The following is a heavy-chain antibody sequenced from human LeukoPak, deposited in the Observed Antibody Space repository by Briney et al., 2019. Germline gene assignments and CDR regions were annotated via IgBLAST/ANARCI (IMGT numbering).Heavy chain of an antibody. CDR3: ARVEVLWFGELGAFDY. Sequence: SETLSLTCTVSGGSISSSSYYWGWIRQPPGKGLEWIGSIYYSGSTYYNPSLKSRVTISVDTSKNQFSLKLSSVTAADTAVYYCARVEVLWFGELGAFDYWGQGTLVTVSS. J-gene: IGHJ4*02. CDR2: IYYSGST. D-gene: IGHD3-10*01. CDR1: GGSISSSSYY. V-gene: IGHV4-39*07.